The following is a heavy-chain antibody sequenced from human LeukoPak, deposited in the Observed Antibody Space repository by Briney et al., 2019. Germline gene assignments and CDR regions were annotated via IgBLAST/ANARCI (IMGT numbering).Heavy chain of an antibody. CDR2: IYYSGST. J-gene: IGHJ4*02. CDR3: ARSTVTTPYFDY. Sequence: KPSETLSLTCTVSGGSISSGDYYWSWIRQPPGKGLEWIGYIYYSGSTYYNPSLKSRVTISVDTSKNQFSLKLSSVTAADTAVYCCARSTVTTPYFDYWGQGTLVTVSS. CDR1: GGSISSGDYY. V-gene: IGHV4-30-4*01. D-gene: IGHD4-17*01.